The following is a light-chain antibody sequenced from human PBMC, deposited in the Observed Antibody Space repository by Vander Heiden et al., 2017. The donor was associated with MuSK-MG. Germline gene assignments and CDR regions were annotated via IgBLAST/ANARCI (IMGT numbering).Light chain of an antibody. V-gene: IGKV1-39*01. Sequence: DIQMTQSPSSLSASVGDRVTITCRASQSINNFLNWYQQKPGKAPKLLISGASSLQSGVPLRFGASGSGTDFTLTISGLDPEDFAIYYCQQSYSTPLTFGQGTKVEIK. CDR1: QSINNF. CDR3: QQSYSTPLT. J-gene: IGKJ1*01. CDR2: GAS.